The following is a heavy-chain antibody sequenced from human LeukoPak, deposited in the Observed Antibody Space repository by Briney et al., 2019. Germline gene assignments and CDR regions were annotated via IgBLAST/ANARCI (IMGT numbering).Heavy chain of an antibody. CDR2: IYTSGST. D-gene: IGHD3-3*01. Sequence: PSQTLSLTCTVSGGSISSGSYYWRWPRQPPGRGLEWIGRIYTSGSTNYNPSLKSRVTISVDTSKNQFSLKLSSVTAADTAVYYCARFQIFGVVGPDYWGQGTLVTVSS. V-gene: IGHV4-61*02. CDR1: GGSISSGSYY. J-gene: IGHJ4*02. CDR3: ARFQIFGVVGPDY.